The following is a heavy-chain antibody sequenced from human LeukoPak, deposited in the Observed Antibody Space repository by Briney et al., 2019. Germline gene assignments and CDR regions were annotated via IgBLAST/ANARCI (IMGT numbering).Heavy chain of an antibody. V-gene: IGHV4-34*01. Sequence: SETLSLTCTVYGGSFSGYYWSWIRQPPGKGLEWIGEINHSGSTNYNPSLKSRVTISVDTSKNQFSLKLSSVTAADTAVYYCARRYCSSTNCHDAFDIWGQGTMVTVSS. CDR3: ARRYCSSTNCHDAFDI. D-gene: IGHD2-2*01. CDR1: GGSFSGYY. J-gene: IGHJ3*02. CDR2: INHSGST.